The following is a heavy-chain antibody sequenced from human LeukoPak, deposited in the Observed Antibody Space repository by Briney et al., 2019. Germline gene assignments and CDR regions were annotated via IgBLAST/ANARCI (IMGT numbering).Heavy chain of an antibody. CDR1: GVSFSGYY. J-gene: IGHJ4*02. V-gene: IGHV4-34*01. CDR3: ARGPLAPGDY. Sequence: SETLSLTCAVYGVSFSGYYWSWIRQPPGKGLEWIGEINHSGSTNYNPSLKSRVTTSVDTSKNQFSLKLSSVTAADTAVYYCARGPLAPGDYWGQGTLVTVSS. CDR2: INHSGST.